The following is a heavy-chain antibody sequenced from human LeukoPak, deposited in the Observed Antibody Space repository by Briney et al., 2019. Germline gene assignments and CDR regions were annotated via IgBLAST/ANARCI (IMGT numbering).Heavy chain of an antibody. CDR3: ARVRRDYYYGMDV. J-gene: IGHJ6*02. CDR2: ISSSSSYI. V-gene: IGHV3-21*01. CDR1: GLTFSSYS. Sequence: PGGSLRLSCAASGLTFSSYSMNWVRQAPGKGLEWVSSISSSSSYIYYADSVKGRFTISRDNAKNSLYLQMNSLRAEDTAVYYCARVRRDYYYGMDVWGQGTTVTVSS.